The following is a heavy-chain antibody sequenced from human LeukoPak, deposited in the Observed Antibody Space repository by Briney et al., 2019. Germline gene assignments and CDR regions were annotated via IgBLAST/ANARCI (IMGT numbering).Heavy chain of an antibody. CDR3: ARSRGSYGDHVGYFDY. Sequence: AGGSLRLSCAASGFTFSSYEMNWVRQAPGKELEYVSGISSNGGSTYYANPVKGRFTISRDNSKNTLYLQMDSLRAEDMAVYYCARSRGSYGDHVGYFDYWGQGTLVTVSS. D-gene: IGHD4-17*01. CDR1: GFTFSSYE. CDR2: ISSNGGST. V-gene: IGHV3-64*01. J-gene: IGHJ4*02.